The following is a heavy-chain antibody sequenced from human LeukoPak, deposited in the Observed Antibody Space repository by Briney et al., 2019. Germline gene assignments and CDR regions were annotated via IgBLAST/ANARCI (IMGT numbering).Heavy chain of an antibody. V-gene: IGHV1-8*01. CDR2: MKPNSGNT. CDR3: ASPSYDSSGYGSFDI. Sequence: ASVKVSCKASGYTFTSYDINWVRQATGQGLEWMGWMKPNSGNTGYAQKFQGRVTMTRNTSINTAYMELSSLRSGDTALYYCASPSYDSSGYGSFDIWGQGTMVTVSS. D-gene: IGHD3-22*01. CDR1: GYTFTSYD. J-gene: IGHJ3*02.